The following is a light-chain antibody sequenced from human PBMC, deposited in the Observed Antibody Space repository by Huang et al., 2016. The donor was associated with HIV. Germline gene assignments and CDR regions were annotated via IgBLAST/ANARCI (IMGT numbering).Light chain of an antibody. CDR1: QSLDNY. CDR2: DTS. J-gene: IGKJ2*01. Sequence: EIVLTQSPATLSLSPGKRATLSCRASQSLDNYLGWYQQKPGQPPRLLIYDTSSRAAGIPARFRGGGSGTDFTLTITSLEPEDFAVYYCHHRTGWPRPFGQGTKLEI. V-gene: IGKV3-11*01. CDR3: HHRTGWPRP.